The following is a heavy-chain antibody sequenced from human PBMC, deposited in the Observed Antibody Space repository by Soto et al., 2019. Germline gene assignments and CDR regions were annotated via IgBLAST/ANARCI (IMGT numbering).Heavy chain of an antibody. V-gene: IGHV1-69*08. J-gene: IGHJ4*02. CDR1: GGTFLSSS. Sequence: QVQLVQSGAEVKKPGSSVKVSCKASGGTFLSSSFSWVRQAPGQRLEWMGRITPFLGTPNYAQQFHGRVTIIADKSTSTVYMELTSLSSEDTAVYYCARDGGITGTTEGYFDYWGQRTLVTVSS. D-gene: IGHD1-7*01. CDR3: ARDGGITGTTEGYFDY. CDR2: ITPFLGTP.